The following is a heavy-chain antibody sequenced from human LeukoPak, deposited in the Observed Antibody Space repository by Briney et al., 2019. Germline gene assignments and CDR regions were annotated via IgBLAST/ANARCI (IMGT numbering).Heavy chain of an antibody. CDR1: GVPFSNYC. Sequence: PSETLSLTCAIHGVPFSNYCWSWIRQSPGRELEWIVDIDHDGDAIHNPSLRSRIGTAIDTSKNQFSLRLNSVTAADTAVYYCATSFRSGWGFDSWGQGILVAVSS. V-gene: IGHV4-34*01. CDR3: ATSFRSGWGFDS. J-gene: IGHJ4*02. CDR2: IDHDGDA. D-gene: IGHD6-19*01.